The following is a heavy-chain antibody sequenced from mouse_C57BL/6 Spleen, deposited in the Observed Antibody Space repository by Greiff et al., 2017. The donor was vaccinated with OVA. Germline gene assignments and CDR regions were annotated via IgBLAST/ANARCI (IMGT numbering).Heavy chain of an antibody. CDR2: IRLKSDNYAT. D-gene: IGHD1-1*01. CDR1: GFTFSNYW. CDR3: IYGSSYDAMDY. J-gene: IGHJ4*01. Sequence: EVKLMESGGGLVQPGGSMKLSCVASGFTFSNYWMNWVRQSPEKGLEWVAQIRLKSDNYATHYAESVKGRFTISRDDSKSSVYLQMNNLRAEDTGIYYCIYGSSYDAMDYWGQGTSVTVSS. V-gene: IGHV6-3*01.